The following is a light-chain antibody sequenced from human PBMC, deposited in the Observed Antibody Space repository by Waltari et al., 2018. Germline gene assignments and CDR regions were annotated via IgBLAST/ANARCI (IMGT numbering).Light chain of an antibody. CDR1: RSNIGSKA. CDR2: TND. J-gene: IGLJ1*01. CDR3: AAWDDSLSGFV. V-gene: IGLV1-44*01. Sequence: QSVLTQPPSASGPPGPRVPNPCSGRRSNIGSKAVNWYRQVPGTAPKLLIYTNDQRPSGVPDRFSGSKSGTSASLSISGLQSEDEAGYYCAAWDDSLSGFVFGTGTKVTVL.